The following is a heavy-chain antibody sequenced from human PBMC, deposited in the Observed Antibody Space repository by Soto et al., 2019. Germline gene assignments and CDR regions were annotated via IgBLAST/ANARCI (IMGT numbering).Heavy chain of an antibody. CDR3: ARDGRSGFDY. CDR2: IYFSGST. CDR1: GGSISSGDYY. V-gene: IGHV4-30-4*01. D-gene: IGHD3-10*01. J-gene: IGHJ4*02. Sequence: SETLSLTCAVSGGSISSGDYYWSWIRQPPGKGLEWIGYIYFSGSTYYNPSLRSRVTISADTSKNQFSVRLNSVTAADTAVYYCARDGRSGFDYWGQGTLVTVSS.